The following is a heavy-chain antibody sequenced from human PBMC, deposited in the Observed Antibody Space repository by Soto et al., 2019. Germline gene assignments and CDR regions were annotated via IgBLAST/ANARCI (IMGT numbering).Heavy chain of an antibody. CDR1: GGSISSYY. Sequence: SETLSLTCTVSGGSISSYYWSWIRQPPGKGLEWIGYIYYSGSTNYNPSLKSRVTISVDTSKNQFSLKLSSVTAADTAVYYCARHDSSGWYYFDYWGQGTLVTVS. J-gene: IGHJ4*02. V-gene: IGHV4-59*08. D-gene: IGHD6-19*01. CDR3: ARHDSSGWYYFDY. CDR2: IYYSGST.